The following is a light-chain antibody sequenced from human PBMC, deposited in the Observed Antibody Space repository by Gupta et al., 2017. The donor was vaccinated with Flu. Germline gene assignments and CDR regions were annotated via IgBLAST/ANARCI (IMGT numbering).Light chain of an antibody. Sequence: GTLSLSPGERATLSCRASQSVSSSYLAWYQQKPGQAPRLLIYGASSRATGIPDRFSGSGSGTDFTLTISSLEPEDFAMYYCQHYGSSPYTFGQGTKLEIK. V-gene: IGKV3-20*01. CDR1: QSVSSSY. CDR2: GAS. J-gene: IGKJ2*01. CDR3: QHYGSSPYT.